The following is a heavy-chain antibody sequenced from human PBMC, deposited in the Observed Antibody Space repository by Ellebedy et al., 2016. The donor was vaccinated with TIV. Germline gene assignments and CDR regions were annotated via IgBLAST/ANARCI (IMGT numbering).Heavy chain of an antibody. CDR2: ISAYNGNT. CDR1: GYTFTSYG. CDR3: ARWKLWSRYYYYYYMDV. V-gene: IGHV1-18*01. Sequence: ASVKVSXXASGYTFTSYGISWVRQAPGQGLEWMGWISAYNGNTNYAQKLQGRVTMTTDTSTSTAYMELRSLRSDDTAVYYCARWKLWSRYYYYYYMDVWGKGTTVTVSS. J-gene: IGHJ6*03. D-gene: IGHD5-18*01.